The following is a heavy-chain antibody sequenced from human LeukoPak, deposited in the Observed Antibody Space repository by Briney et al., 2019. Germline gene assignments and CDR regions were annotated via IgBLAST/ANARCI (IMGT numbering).Heavy chain of an antibody. CDR3: ARGGLGRQRLVQGSYDY. V-gene: IGHV1-8*01. Sequence: GASVKVSCKASGYTFTSYDINWVRQATGQGLEWMGWMNPNSGNTGYAQKFQGRVTMTRNTSISTAYMELSSLRSEDTAVYYCARGGLGRQRLVQGSYDYWGQGTLVTVSS. CDR1: GYTFTSYD. J-gene: IGHJ4*02. D-gene: IGHD6-13*01. CDR2: MNPNSGNT.